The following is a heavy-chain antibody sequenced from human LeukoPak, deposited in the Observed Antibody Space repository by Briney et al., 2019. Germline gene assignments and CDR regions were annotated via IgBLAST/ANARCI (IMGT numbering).Heavy chain of an antibody. CDR2: INPNSGGT. J-gene: IGHJ6*02. CDR1: GYTFTGYY. D-gene: IGHD3-16*01. Sequence: ASVTVSCTASGYTFTGYYMHWVRQAPGQGLEWMGWINPNSGGTNYAQKFQGWVTMTRDTSISTAYMELSRLRSDDTAVYYCARGTRLRLGESYSYNYVMDVWGQGTTVTVSS. CDR3: ARGTRLRLGESYSYNYVMDV. V-gene: IGHV1-2*04.